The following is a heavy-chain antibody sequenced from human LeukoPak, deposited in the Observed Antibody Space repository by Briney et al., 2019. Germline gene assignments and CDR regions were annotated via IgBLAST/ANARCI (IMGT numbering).Heavy chain of an antibody. Sequence: GGSLRLSCAASGFTFSSYSMNWVRQAPGKGLEWVSSISSSSSYIYYADSVKGRFTISRDNAKNSLYLQMNSLRAEDTAVYYCARVIFSETFPPDTAMVPRGGWFDPWGQGTLVTVSS. D-gene: IGHD5-18*01. V-gene: IGHV3-21*01. J-gene: IGHJ5*02. CDR2: ISSSSSYI. CDR3: ARVIFSETFPPDTAMVPRGGWFDP. CDR1: GFTFSSYS.